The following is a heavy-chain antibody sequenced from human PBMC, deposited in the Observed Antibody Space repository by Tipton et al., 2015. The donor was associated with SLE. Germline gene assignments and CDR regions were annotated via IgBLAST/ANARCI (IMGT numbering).Heavy chain of an antibody. J-gene: IGHJ4*02. Sequence: TLSLTCTVSGGFLSGDTYYWSWIRQPAGEGLERIGRIFTSGNTNYNPFLRSRVTISADTSKNQFSLKLTSVTAADTAVYYCARDPKYWGQGTLVIVSS. CDR3: ARDPKY. V-gene: IGHV4-61*02. CDR2: IFTSGNT. CDR1: GGFLSGDTYY.